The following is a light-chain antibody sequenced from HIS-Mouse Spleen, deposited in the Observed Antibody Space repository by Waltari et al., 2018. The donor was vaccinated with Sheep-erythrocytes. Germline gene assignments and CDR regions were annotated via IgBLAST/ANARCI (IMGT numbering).Light chain of an antibody. CDR1: ALPKKY. Sequence: SYELTQPPSVSVSPGQTARITCSGDALPKKYAYWYQKKSGQAPVLVIYEDSKRPSGLPGRFSGSSSGTMATLTISGAQVEDEADYYCYSTDSSGNHWVFGGGTKLTVL. CDR2: EDS. J-gene: IGLJ3*02. V-gene: IGLV3-10*01. CDR3: YSTDSSGNHWV.